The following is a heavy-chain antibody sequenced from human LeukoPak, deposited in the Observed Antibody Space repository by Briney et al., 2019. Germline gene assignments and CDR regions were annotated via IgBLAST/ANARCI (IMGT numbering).Heavy chain of an antibody. CDR2: ISGSGGST. J-gene: IGHJ3*02. Sequence: GGSLRLSCTASGFTFSSYSMSWVRQAPGKGLEWVSAISGSGGSTYYADSVKGRFTISRDNSKNTLYLQMNSLRAEDTAVYYCAKTRLGNPGAFDIWGQGTMVTVSS. V-gene: IGHV3-23*01. D-gene: IGHD3-10*01. CDR3: AKTRLGNPGAFDI. CDR1: GFTFSSYS.